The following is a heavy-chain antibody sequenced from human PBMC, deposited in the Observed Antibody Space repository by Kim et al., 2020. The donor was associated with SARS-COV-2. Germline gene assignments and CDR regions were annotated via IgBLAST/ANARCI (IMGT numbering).Heavy chain of an antibody. Sequence: SVKVSCKVSGGTFSRYAISWVRQAPGQGLKWMGGIILMFGTANYAHKFKGRVTITADESTSTAYMGLSILRPGETAIFYCARLDGSGSYSTTYWYFVL. CDR1: GGTFSRYA. D-gene: IGHD3-10*01. V-gene: IGHV1-69*13. CDR2: IILMFGTA. J-gene: IGHJ2*01. CDR3: ARLDGSGSYSTTYWYFVL.